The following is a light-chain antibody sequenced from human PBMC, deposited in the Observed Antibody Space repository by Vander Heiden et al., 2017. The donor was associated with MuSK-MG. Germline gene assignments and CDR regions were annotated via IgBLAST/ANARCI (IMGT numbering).Light chain of an antibody. J-gene: IGLJ1*01. Sequence: NFMLTQPHSVSESPGKTVTISCTRSSGSLVDNFVQWYQQRPGRSPTAVLYEDDLSPSGVPDRFSGSVDSSSTSASLTIAGLKTEDEADYYCQSYDGSSYVFGTGTTVTVL. CDR2: EDD. V-gene: IGLV6-57*01. CDR1: SGSLVDNF. CDR3: QSYDGSSYV.